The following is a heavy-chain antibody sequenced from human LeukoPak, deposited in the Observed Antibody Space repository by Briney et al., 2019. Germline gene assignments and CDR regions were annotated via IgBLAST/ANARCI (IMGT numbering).Heavy chain of an antibody. CDR1: GGSFSGYY. CDR3: ARHLDSSGYFDFDY. J-gene: IGHJ4*02. D-gene: IGHD3-22*01. CDR2: INHSGST. V-gene: IGHV4-34*01. Sequence: PSETLSLTCAVYGGSFSGYYWSWIRQPPGKGLEWIGEINHSGSTNYNPSLKSRVTISVDTSKNQFSLKLSSVTAADTAVYYCARHLDSSGYFDFDYWGQGTLVTVSS.